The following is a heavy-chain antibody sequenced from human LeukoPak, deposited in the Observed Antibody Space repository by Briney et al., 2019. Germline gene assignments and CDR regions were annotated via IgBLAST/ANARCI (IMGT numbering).Heavy chain of an antibody. V-gene: IGHV4-59*08. J-gene: IGHJ4*02. CDR1: AGSINNNY. Sequence: IPSETLSLTCIVSAGSINNNYWSWIRQPPGKGLEWIGCIHYSGSTNYNPSLKSRVTISVDTSKNQFSLKLSSVTAADTAVYYCARGKNYYDSSGYYYYFDYWGQGTLVTVSS. CDR3: ARGKNYYDSSGYYYYFDY. D-gene: IGHD3-22*01. CDR2: IHYSGST.